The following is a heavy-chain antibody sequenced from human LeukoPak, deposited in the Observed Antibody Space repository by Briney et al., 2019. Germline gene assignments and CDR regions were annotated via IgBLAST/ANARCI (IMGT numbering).Heavy chain of an antibody. J-gene: IGHJ3*02. CDR2: ISYDGSNK. CDR1: GFTFSSYA. Sequence: GGSLRLSCAASGFTFSSYAMHWVRQAPGKGLEWVAVISYDGSNKYYADSVKGRFTISRDNSKNTLYLQMNSLRAEDTAVYYCAREAAGGTKGVSGSFDIWGQGTMVTVSS. D-gene: IGHD6-13*01. V-gene: IGHV3-30*04. CDR3: AREAAGGTKGVSGSFDI.